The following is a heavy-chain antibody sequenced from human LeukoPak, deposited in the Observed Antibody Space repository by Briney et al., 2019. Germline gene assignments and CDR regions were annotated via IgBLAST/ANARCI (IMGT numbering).Heavy chain of an antibody. V-gene: IGHV4-4*07. D-gene: IGHD2/OR15-2a*01. CDR1: GGSISGYY. CDR2: IYPSGST. CDR3: ARDYFRKGNAFDI. J-gene: IGHJ3*02. Sequence: SETLSLTCKVSGGSISGYYWAWIRQPAGKGLVWIGRIYPSGSTNYNPSLKSRVTMSIDTSTNQFSLNLNSVTAADTAVYYCARDYFRKGNAFDIWGQGTMVTISS.